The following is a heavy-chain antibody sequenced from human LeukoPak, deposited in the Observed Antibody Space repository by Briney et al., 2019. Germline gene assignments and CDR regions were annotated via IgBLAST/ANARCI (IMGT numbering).Heavy chain of an antibody. CDR2: ISAYNGNT. D-gene: IGHD3-3*01. Sequence: VASVKVSCKASGYTFTSYGISWVRQTPGQGLEWMGWISAYNGNTNYAQKLQGRVTMTTDTSTSTAYMELRSLRSDDTAVYYCARGNYDFWSGYYQSVGREYFQHWGQGTLVTVSS. V-gene: IGHV1-18*01. J-gene: IGHJ1*01. CDR1: GYTFTSYG. CDR3: ARGNYDFWSGYYQSVGREYFQH.